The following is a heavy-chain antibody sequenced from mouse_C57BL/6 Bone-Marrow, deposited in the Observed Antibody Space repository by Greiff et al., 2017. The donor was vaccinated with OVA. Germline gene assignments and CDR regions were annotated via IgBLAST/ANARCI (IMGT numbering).Heavy chain of an antibody. J-gene: IGHJ2*01. Sequence: QVQLQQPGAELVKPGASVKLSCKASGYTFTSYWMQWVKQRPGQGLEWIGEIDPSDSYTNYNQKFKGKATLTVDTSSSTAYMQLSILTSEYAAVYYCARGDGNYYWDYWGQGTTLTVSS. CDR2: IDPSDSYT. V-gene: IGHV1-50*01. CDR3: ARGDGNYYWDY. CDR1: GYTFTSYW. D-gene: IGHD2-1*01.